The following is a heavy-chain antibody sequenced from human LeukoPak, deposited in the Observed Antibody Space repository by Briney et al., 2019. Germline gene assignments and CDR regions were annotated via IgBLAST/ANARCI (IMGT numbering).Heavy chain of an antibody. CDR1: GFTFNYW. V-gene: IGHV3-74*01. CDR3: TRGYSGYGNFDC. D-gene: IGHD5-12*01. CDR2: ISADGSST. Sequence: GGSLRLSCTGTGFTFNYWMHWVRQAPGKGLVWVSRISADGSSTFYADSVKGRFNISRDNAKNTLYLQMNSLRAEDTAVYYCTRGYSGYGNFDCWGQGTMVTVSS. J-gene: IGHJ4*02.